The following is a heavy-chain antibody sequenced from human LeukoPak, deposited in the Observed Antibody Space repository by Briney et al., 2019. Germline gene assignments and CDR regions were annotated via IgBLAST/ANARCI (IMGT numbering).Heavy chain of an antibody. D-gene: IGHD3-10*01. Sequence: GASVKVSCKVSGYTLTELSMHWVRQAPGKGLEWMGGFDPEDGETIYAQKFQGRVTMTEDTSTDTAYMELSSLRSGDTAVYYCATNYYGSGSYYNAAWEGKSFDYWGQGTLVTVSS. CDR2: FDPEDGET. V-gene: IGHV1-24*01. CDR3: ATNYYGSGSYYNAAWEGKSFDY. CDR1: GYTLTELS. J-gene: IGHJ4*02.